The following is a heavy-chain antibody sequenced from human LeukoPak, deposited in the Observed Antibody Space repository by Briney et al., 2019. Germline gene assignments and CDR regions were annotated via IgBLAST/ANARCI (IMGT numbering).Heavy chain of an antibody. D-gene: IGHD4-17*01. J-gene: IGHJ4*02. CDR2: IYPGDSDT. Sequence: GESPKISCKGSGYSFTSYLIGWVRQKPGKGLEWMGIIYPGDSDTRYSPSFQGQVTISADKSISTAYLQWSSLKASDTAMYYCARCTPHDYGDYMGDYWGQGTLVTVSS. CDR1: GYSFTSYL. V-gene: IGHV5-51*01. CDR3: ARCTPHDYGDYMGDY.